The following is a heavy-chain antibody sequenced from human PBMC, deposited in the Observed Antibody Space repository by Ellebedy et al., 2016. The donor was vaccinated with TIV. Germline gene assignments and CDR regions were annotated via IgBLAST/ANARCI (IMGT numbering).Heavy chain of an antibody. Sequence: GESLKISCAASGFTFNNYAMGWVRKAPGKGLEWVAFIRYDGSNKYYADSVKGRFTSSRDNAKNSLFLQMDSLRVEDTAVYYCAKDTIDDGYWDFDSWGQGTLVTVSS. D-gene: IGHD3-22*01. CDR2: IRYDGSNK. J-gene: IGHJ4*02. CDR3: AKDTIDDGYWDFDS. CDR1: GFTFNNYA. V-gene: IGHV3-30*02.